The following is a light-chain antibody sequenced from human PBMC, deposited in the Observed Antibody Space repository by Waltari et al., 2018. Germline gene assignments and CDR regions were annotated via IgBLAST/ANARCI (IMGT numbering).Light chain of an antibody. V-gene: IGKV1-12*01. CDR1: QGISSW. J-gene: IGKJ2*03. CDR2: AAS. Sequence: IQMTQSPSSLSASVGDKVTITCRASQGISSWLGWYQQKPGKAPKLLIDAASSLQSGVPSRFSGSGSGTDYTLTISSLQPEDFATYYCQQGYNTPYSFGQGTKVEIK. CDR3: QQGYNTPYS.